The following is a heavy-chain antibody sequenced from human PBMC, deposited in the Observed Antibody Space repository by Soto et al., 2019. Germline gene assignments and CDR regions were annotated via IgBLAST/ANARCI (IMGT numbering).Heavy chain of an antibody. J-gene: IGHJ4*02. CDR1: GFTFSSYG. CDR2: ISYDGSNK. CDR3: AKDPHSYSSGWYLDY. V-gene: IGHV3-30*18. D-gene: IGHD6-19*01. Sequence: GGSLRLSCAASGFTFSSYGMHWVRQAPGKGLEWVAVISYDGSNKYYADSVKGRFTISRDNSKNTLYLQMNSLRAEDTAVYYCAKDPHSYSSGWYLDYWGQGTLVTVSS.